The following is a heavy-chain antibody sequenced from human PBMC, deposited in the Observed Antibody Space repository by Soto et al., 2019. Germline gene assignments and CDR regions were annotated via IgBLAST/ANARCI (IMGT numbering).Heavy chain of an antibody. CDR3: ASQDSSTPTYYFDY. CDR1: GGTFSSYA. V-gene: IGHV1-69*13. Sequence: ASVKVSCKASGGTFSSYAISWVRQAPGQGLEWMGGIIPIFGTANYAQKFQGRVTITADESTSTAYMELSSLRSEDTAVYYCASQDSSTPTYYFDYWGQGPLVTVSS. D-gene: IGHD6-13*01. CDR2: IIPIFGTA. J-gene: IGHJ4*02.